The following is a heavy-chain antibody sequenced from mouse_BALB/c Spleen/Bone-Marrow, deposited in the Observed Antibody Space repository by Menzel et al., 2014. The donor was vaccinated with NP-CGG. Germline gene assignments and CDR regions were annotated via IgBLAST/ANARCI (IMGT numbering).Heavy chain of an antibody. CDR3: ADGNYGMDY. D-gene: IGHD2-1*01. J-gene: IGHJ4*01. V-gene: IGHV1-77*01. Sequence: QVQLQQSGPELVKPGASVKMSCKASGYTFTDYVISWVKQRTGQGLEWIGEIYPGSGSTYYNEKFKGKATLTADKSSNTAYMQLSSQTSEDSAVYFCADGNYGMDYWGQGTSVTVSS. CDR2: IYPGSGST. CDR1: GYTFTDYV.